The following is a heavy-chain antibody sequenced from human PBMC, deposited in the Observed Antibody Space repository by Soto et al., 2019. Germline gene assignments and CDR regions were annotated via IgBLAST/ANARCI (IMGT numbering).Heavy chain of an antibody. V-gene: IGHV3-15*07. D-gene: IGHD3-10*01. CDR3: TTELLLWFGEFPDY. CDR1: GFTFSNAW. CDR2: IKSKTDGGTT. J-gene: IGHJ4*02. Sequence: GGSLRLSCAASGFTFSNAWMNWVRQAPGKGLEWVGRIKSKTDGGTTDYAAPVKGRFTISRDDSKNTLYLQMNSLKTEDTAVYYCTTELLLWFGEFPDYWGQGTLVTVSS.